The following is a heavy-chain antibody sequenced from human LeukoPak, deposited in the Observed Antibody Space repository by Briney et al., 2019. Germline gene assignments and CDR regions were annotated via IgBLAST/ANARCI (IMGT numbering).Heavy chain of an antibody. J-gene: IGHJ3*02. CDR2: IRSKANSYAT. D-gene: IGHD6-19*01. CDR1: GFTFSGSA. V-gene: IGHV3-73*01. CDR3: TRRERTGYSSHDAFDI. Sequence: PGGSLRLSCAASGFTFSGSAMHWVRQASGKGLEWVGRIRSKANSYATAYAASVKGRFTISRDDSKNTAYLQMNSLKTEDTAVYYCTRRERTGYSSHDAFDIWGQGTMVTVSS.